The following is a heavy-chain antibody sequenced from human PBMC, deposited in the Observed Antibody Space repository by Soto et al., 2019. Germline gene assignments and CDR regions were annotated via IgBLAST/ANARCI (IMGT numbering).Heavy chain of an antibody. CDR3: ASFPPVGYNGGRCFDS. J-gene: IGHJ5*01. V-gene: IGHV4-61*01. Sequence: SETLSLTCTVTGGSVSGGSYYWSWIRQPPGKGLEWIGYIYYSGSTNYNPSLKSRVTISVDTSKNQFSLKLSSVTAADTAVYYCASFPPVGYNGGRCFDSWGQGTLVTVSS. CDR2: IYYSGST. CDR1: GGSVSGGSYY. D-gene: IGHD5-12*01.